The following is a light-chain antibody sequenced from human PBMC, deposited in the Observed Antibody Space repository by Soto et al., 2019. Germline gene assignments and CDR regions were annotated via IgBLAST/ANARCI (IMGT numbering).Light chain of an antibody. CDR2: DAS. CDR1: QSVNTY. CDR3: QQRSNWPIT. V-gene: IGKV3-11*01. Sequence: ITLTLYPADLSLPSGGRASRSSMASQSVNTYLVWYQQKPGQAPRLLIYDASNRATGIPARFSGSGSGTDFTLTISSLEPEDFAVYYCQQRSNWPITFGQGTRLEIK. J-gene: IGKJ5*01.